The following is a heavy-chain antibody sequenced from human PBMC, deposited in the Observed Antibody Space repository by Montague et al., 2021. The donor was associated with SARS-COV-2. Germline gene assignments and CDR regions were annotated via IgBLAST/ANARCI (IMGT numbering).Heavy chain of an antibody. CDR1: GYSISTGYY. CDR3: AKVAGSHDTFEI. Sequence: SETLSLTCTVSGYSISTGYYWGWIRQPPGKGLEWIGTIYHSGSTYFNPSLKSRVTISVDTSKNQFSLNLSSVTAADTAVYYCAKVAGSHDTFEIWGRGTMVTVSS. V-gene: IGHV4-38-2*02. CDR2: IYHSGST. J-gene: IGHJ3*02. D-gene: IGHD6-19*01.